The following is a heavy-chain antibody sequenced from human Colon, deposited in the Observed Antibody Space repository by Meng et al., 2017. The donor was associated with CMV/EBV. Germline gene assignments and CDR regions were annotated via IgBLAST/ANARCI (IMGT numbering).Heavy chain of an antibody. D-gene: IGHD1-7*01. CDR3: ARTLELRLDY. V-gene: IGHV4-31*03. Sequence: SDTLSLTCTVSGGSISSGGYYWSWIRQHPGKGLEWIGYIYYSGSTYYNPSLKSRVTISVDTSKNQFSLKLSSVTAADTAVYYCARTLELRLDYWGQGTLVTVSS. CDR1: GGSISSGGYY. CDR2: IYYSGST. J-gene: IGHJ4*02.